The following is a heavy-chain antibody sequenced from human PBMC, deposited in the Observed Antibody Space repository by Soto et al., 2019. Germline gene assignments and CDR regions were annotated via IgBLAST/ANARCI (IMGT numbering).Heavy chain of an antibody. CDR2: IWYDGSNK. D-gene: IGHD1-26*01. CDR3: ARARMVGATTDQAPLNY. V-gene: IGHV3-33*01. J-gene: IGHJ4*02. CDR1: GFTFSSYG. Sequence: QVQLVESGGGVVQPGRSLRLSCAASGFTFSSYGMQWVRQAPGKGLEWVAVIWYDGSNKYYADSVKGRFTISRDNSKNTLYQQMNSLRAEDTAVYYCARARMVGATTDQAPLNYWGQGTLVTVSS.